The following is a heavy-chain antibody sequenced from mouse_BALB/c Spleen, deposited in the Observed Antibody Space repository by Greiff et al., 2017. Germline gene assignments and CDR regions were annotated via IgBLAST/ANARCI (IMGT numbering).Heavy chain of an antibody. CDR3: ARRFYDYDWYFDV. V-gene: IGHV1-87*01. CDR2: IYPGDGDT. J-gene: IGHJ1*01. Sequence: QVQLQQSGAELARPGASVKLSCKASGYTFTSYWMQWVKQRPGQGLEWIGAIYPGDGDTRYTQKFKGKATLTADKSSSTAYMQLSSLASEDSAVYYCARRFYDYDWYFDVWGAGTTVTVSS. D-gene: IGHD2-4*01. CDR1: GYTFTSYW.